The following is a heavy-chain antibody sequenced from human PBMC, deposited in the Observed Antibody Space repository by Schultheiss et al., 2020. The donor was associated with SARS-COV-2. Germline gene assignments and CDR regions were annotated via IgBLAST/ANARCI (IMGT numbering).Heavy chain of an antibody. D-gene: IGHD3-3*01. CDR2: IYYSGST. J-gene: IGHJ4*02. CDR1: GGSISSGGYY. CDR3: ARHRGYYDFWSGYYVDY. Sequence: SETLSLTCTVSGGSISSGGYYWSWILQHPGKGLEWIGYIYYSGSTYYNPSLKSRVTMSVDTSKNQFSLKLSSVTAADTAVYYCARHRGYYDFWSGYYVDYWCQGTLVTVSS. V-gene: IGHV4-31*03.